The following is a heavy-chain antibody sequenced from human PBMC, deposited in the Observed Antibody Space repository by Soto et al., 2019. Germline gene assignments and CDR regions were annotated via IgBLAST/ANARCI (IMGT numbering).Heavy chain of an antibody. CDR2: ITASGGTT. J-gene: IGHJ4*02. D-gene: IGHD6-19*01. CDR3: ARYSSAWGL. CDR1: GFTFSSYS. Sequence: GGSLRLSCAASGFTFSSYSMTWVRQAPGKGLEWVAHITASGGTTYYADSVKGRFTISRDNAKNSLYLQMNSLRGEDTAVYYCARYSSAWGLWGQGTLVTVSS. V-gene: IGHV3-23*01.